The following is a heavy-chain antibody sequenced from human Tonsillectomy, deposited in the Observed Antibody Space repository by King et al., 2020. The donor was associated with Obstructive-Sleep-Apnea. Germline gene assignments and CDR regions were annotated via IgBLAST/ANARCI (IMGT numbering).Heavy chain of an antibody. CDR1: GVTFSSYW. J-gene: IGHJ6*02. Sequence: QLVQSWGGVVQPGGSLRLSCAASGVTFSSYWMHWVRQAPGKGLEWVGVIRYDGSNKYYEDSVKGRFTISRDNSKNTLYLQMNSLRAEDTAVYYCARVRIQLWYSMDVWGQGTTVTVSS. V-gene: IGHV3-33*01. D-gene: IGHD5-18*01. CDR3: ARVRIQLWYSMDV. CDR2: IRYDGSNK.